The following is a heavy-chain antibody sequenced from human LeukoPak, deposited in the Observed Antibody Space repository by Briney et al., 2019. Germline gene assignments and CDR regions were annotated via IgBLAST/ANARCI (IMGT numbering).Heavy chain of an antibody. V-gene: IGHV3-7*01. D-gene: IGHD6-19*01. CDR2: IKQDGSEK. CDR1: GFTFSNYW. CDR3: ARGVAVAGISWFDP. Sequence: GGSLRLSCAASGFTFSNYWMAWVRQAPGKGLEWVANIKQDGSEKDYVDSVKGRFTISRDNTKNSLYLQMNNLRAEDTAVYYCARGVAVAGISWFDPWGQGTLVTVSS. J-gene: IGHJ5*02.